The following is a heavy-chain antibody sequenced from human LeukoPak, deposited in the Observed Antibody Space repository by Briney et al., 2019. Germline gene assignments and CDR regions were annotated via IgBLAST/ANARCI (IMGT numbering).Heavy chain of an antibody. Sequence: GASVKVSCKASGYTFTSYYMHWVRQAPGQGLEWVGWINPNSGGTNYAQKFQGRVTMTRDTSISTAYMELSRLRSDDTAVYYCARFEGEGPAATYGWFDPWGQGTLVTVSS. J-gene: IGHJ5*02. CDR1: GYTFTSYY. CDR2: INPNSGGT. D-gene: IGHD2-2*01. CDR3: ARFEGEGPAATYGWFDP. V-gene: IGHV1-2*02.